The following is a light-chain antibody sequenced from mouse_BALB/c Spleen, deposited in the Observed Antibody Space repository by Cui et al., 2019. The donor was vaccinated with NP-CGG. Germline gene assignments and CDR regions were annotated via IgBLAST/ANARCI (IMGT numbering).Light chain of an antibody. CDR3: ALWYSNHWV. V-gene: IGLV1*01. CDR2: GTN. CDR1: TGAVTTSNY. J-gene: IGLJ1*01. Sequence: QAVVTQDSALTTSPGETVTLTCRSSTGAVTTSNYANWVQEKSDHLFTGLIGGTNNRAPGVPARFSGSLIGDKAALTIRGAQTEDEAIYFCALWYSNHWVFGGGTKLSVL.